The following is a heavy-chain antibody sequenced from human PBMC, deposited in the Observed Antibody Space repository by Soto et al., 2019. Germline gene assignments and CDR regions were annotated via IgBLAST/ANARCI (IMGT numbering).Heavy chain of an antibody. CDR1: GFTFSSYA. Sequence: PGGSLRLSCAASGFTFSSYAMHWVRQAPGKGLEYVSAISSNGGSTYYANSVKGRFTISRDNSKNTLYLQMGSLRAEDMAVYYCASHGSSGSYDVDYWGQGTLVTVSS. J-gene: IGHJ4*02. CDR2: ISSNGGST. CDR3: ASHGSSGSYDVDY. V-gene: IGHV3-64*01. D-gene: IGHD3-22*01.